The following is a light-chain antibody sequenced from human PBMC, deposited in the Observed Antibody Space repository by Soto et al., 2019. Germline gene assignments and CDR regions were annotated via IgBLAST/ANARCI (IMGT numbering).Light chain of an antibody. CDR3: QQYNTSPRT. CDR1: HRVSTY. V-gene: IGKV3-15*01. CDR2: ATS. Sequence: EIVMTQSPATLSVSPGERATLSCRASHRVSTYLAWYQQKPGQAPRLLIYATSTRATGIPARFSGSGSGTEFTLTISSLQSEDFAVYYCQQYNTSPRTFGQGTKV. J-gene: IGKJ1*01.